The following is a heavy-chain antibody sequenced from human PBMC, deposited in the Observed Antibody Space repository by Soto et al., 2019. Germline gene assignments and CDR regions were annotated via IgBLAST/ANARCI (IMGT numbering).Heavy chain of an antibody. CDR1: GYTFTNND. V-gene: IGHV1-8*01. CDR3: ARDISGRLLPDY. J-gene: IGHJ4*02. CDR2: MNPGSGDT. D-gene: IGHD6-19*01. Sequence: ASVKVSCKASGYTFTNNDVSWVRQATGQGLEWMGWMNPGSGDTGYAQKFQGRVTMTRDISIATAYMELRSLRSDDTAVYYCARDISGRLLPDYWGQGTLVTVSS.